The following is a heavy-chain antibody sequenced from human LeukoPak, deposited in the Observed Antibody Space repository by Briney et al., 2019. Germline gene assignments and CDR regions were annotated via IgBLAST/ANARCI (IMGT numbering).Heavy chain of an antibody. D-gene: IGHD3-16*02. J-gene: IGHJ4*02. V-gene: IGHV3-15*01. CDR3: TTPGVIVPITIDY. CDR1: GFTFSNAW. CDR2: IKSKTDGGTT. Sequence: GGSLRLSCAASGFTFSNAWMSWVRQAPGKGLEWVGRIKSKTDGGTTDYAAPVKGRFTISRDDSKNTLYLQMNSLKTEDTAVYYCTTPGVIVPITIDYWGQGTLVTVSS.